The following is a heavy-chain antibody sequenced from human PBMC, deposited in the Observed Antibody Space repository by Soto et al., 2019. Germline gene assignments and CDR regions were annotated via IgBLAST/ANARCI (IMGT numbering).Heavy chain of an antibody. CDR2: IIPILGIA. D-gene: IGHD2-2*01. CDR3: ARDGRYCSSTSCYEEDYYYYYGMDV. Sequence: QVQLVQSGAEVKKPGSSVKVSCKASGGTFSSYTISWVRQAPGQGLEWMGRIIPILGIANYAQKFQGRVTITADNSTSTAYMELSSLRSEDTAVYYCARDGRYCSSTSCYEEDYYYYYGMDVWGQGTTVTVSS. CDR1: GGTFSSYT. J-gene: IGHJ6*02. V-gene: IGHV1-69*08.